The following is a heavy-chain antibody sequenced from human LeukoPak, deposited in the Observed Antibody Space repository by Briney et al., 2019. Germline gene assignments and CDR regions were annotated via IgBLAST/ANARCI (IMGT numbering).Heavy chain of an antibody. CDR3: ARVRFITPFDY. V-gene: IGHV4-61*01. D-gene: IGHD3-22*01. CDR1: GGSVSSGSYY. CDR2: IYYSGST. J-gene: IGHJ4*02. Sequence: SETLSLTCTVSGGSVSSGSYYWSWIRQPPGKGLEWIGYIYYSGSTNYNPSLKSRVTISVDTSKNQFSLKLSSVTAADTAVYYCARVRFITPFDYWGQGTLVTVSS.